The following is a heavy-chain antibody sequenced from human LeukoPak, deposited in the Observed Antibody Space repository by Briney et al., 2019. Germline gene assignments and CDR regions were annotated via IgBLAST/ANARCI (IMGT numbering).Heavy chain of an antibody. CDR2: IYYSRST. V-gene: IGHV4-59*08. J-gene: IGHJ6*02. CDR3: ARHLGRGYSGYDYYYYYGMDV. CDR1: GGSISSYY. Sequence: SETLSLTCTVSGGSISSYYWSWIRQPPGKGLEWIGYIYYSRSTNYNPSLKSRVTISVDTSKNQFSLKLSSVTAADTAVYYCARHLGRGYSGYDYYYYYGMDVWGQGTTVTVSS. D-gene: IGHD5-12*01.